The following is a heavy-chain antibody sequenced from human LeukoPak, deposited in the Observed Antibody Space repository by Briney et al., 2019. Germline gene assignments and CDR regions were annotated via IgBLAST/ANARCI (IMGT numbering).Heavy chain of an antibody. CDR3: ARDLAAAPTARGY. D-gene: IGHD6-13*01. CDR1: GGTFSSYA. CDR2: IIPILGIA. Sequence: RASVKVSCKASGGTFSSYAISWVRQAPGQGLEWMGRIIPILGIANYAQKFQGRVTMTRDTSISTAYMELSRLRSDDTAVYYCARDLAAAPTARGYWGQGTLVTVSS. J-gene: IGHJ4*02. V-gene: IGHV1-69*04.